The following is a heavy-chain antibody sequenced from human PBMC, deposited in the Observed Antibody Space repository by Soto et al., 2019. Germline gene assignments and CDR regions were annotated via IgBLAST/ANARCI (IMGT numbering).Heavy chain of an antibody. D-gene: IGHD2-2*01. V-gene: IGHV3-7*01. CDR1: GFIFSNYW. J-gene: IGHJ4*02. CDR2: IKQDGSEK. Sequence: EVQVVESGGGLVQPGVSLRLSCAASGFIFSNYWMSWVRQAPGKGLEWVANIKQDGSEKHYVDSVKGRFTISRDNADNSLYLQMNSLRAEDTAVYYCAKNNLYCSSTNCFVFDYWGQGTLVTVSS. CDR3: AKNNLYCSSTNCFVFDY.